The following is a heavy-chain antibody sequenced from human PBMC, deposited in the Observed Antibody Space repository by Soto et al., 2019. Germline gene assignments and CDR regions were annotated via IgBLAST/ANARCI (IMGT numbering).Heavy chain of an antibody. CDR2: INHTGNT. D-gene: IGHD2-21*02. J-gene: IGHJ4*02. V-gene: IGHV4-34*01. Sequence: PSETLSLTCAAYGGSFSVYKWSWIRQPPGKGLEWIGEINHTGNTNYSPSLKSRVTMSVDTSKNQFSLNLTSVTAADAAVYYCAKGLSRGGNFLWGQGTLVTVSS. CDR3: AKGLSRGGNFL. CDR1: GGSFSVYK.